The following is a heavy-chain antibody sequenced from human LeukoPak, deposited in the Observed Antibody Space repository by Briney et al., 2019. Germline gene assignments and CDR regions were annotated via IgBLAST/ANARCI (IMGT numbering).Heavy chain of an antibody. CDR1: GGSISSGSYY. CDR3: ARVVYSSSLGLFDP. Sequence: PSETLSLTCTVSGGSISSGSYYWGWIRQPPGKGLEWIGSIYYSGSTYYNPSLKSRVTISIDSSKIQFSLKLSSVTAADTAVYYCARVVYSSSLGLFDPWGQGTLVTVSS. D-gene: IGHD6-13*01. V-gene: IGHV4-39*07. J-gene: IGHJ5*02. CDR2: IYYSGST.